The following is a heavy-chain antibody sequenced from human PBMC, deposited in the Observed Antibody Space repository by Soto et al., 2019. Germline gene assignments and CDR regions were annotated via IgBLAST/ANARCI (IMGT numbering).Heavy chain of an antibody. Sequence: SDTLSVTCAFWGVSIIRYYLMFIGQPPGKGLEWIGYIYYSGSTNYNPSLKSRVTLSVDRSKNQLSLKLSSVPAADTAAYYCARLTLIKYGMEVWGPGTTLKVYS. V-gene: IGHV4-59*01. CDR2: IYYSGST. CDR3: ARLTLIKYGMEV. CDR1: GVSIIRYY. J-gene: IGHJ6*01.